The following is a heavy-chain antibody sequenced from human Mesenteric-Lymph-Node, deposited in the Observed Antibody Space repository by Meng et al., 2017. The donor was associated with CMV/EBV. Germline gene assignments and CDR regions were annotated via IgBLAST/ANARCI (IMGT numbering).Heavy chain of an antibody. CDR3: AHTREINWFDP. Sequence: FSGFSLGTSGGGVGWIRQPPGKALEWLALIYWDDDKRYSPSLKSRLTITKDTSKNQVVLTMTNMDPVDTATYYCAHTREINWFDPWGQGTLVTVSS. CDR1: GFSLGTSGGG. V-gene: IGHV2-5*02. D-gene: IGHD1-26*01. J-gene: IGHJ5*02. CDR2: IYWDDDK.